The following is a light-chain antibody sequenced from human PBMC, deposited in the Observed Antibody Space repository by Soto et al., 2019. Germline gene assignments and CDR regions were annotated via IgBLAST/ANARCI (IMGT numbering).Light chain of an antibody. V-gene: IGLV2-14*01. Sequence: QSALTQPASVSGSPGQSITISCTGTSSDVGAYNYVSWYQHHPGKAPKLMIYDVSNRPSGVSNRFSGSKSGNTASLTISGLQAEDEADYLCGSFAGPVWVFGGGTKVTVL. J-gene: IGLJ3*02. CDR3: GSFAGPVWV. CDR2: DVS. CDR1: SSDVGAYNY.